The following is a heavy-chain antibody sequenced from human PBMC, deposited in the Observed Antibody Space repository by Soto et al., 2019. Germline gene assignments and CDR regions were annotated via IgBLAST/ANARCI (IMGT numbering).Heavy chain of an antibody. CDR1: GVSISRDY. V-gene: IGHV4-59*07. Sequence: SATLSLTCAVYGVSISRDYWLLVRQPPGKGLEKIGYIYFSGSTNYNPSLQSEVTISLAAPKAQSSLKLRSLTPAATAVYYWARVGGVAARTLAHGGRGTVVTFS. CDR2: IYFSGST. CDR3: ARVGGVAARTLAH. D-gene: IGHD3-16*01. J-gene: IGHJ4*02.